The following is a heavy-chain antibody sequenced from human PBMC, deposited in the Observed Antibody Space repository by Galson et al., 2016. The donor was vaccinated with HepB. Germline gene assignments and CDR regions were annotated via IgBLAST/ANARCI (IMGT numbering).Heavy chain of an antibody. Sequence: SVKVSCKASGYTFNTYNMHWVRQAPGQGLEWMGIIKPSGGNTIYAQKFQDGITMTRDTSTSTVYMKLISLRSEDTAVYYCARELDHSFYFDYWGQGTLLTVSS. J-gene: IGHJ4*02. CDR3: ARELDHSFYFDY. CDR1: GYTFNTYN. V-gene: IGHV1-46*02. CDR2: IKPSGGNT. D-gene: IGHD1-14*01.